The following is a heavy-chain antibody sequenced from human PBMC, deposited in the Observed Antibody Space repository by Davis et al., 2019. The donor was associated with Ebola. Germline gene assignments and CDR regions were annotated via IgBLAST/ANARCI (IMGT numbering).Heavy chain of an antibody. CDR1: GFTFSSYA. Sequence: GESLKISCAASGFTFSSYAMSWVRQAPGKGLEWVSAISGSGGSTYYADSVKGRFTISRDNSKNTLFLQVNSLRAEDTAVFYCAKGVEAFDIWGQGTMVTVSS. CDR2: ISGSGGST. CDR3: AKGVEAFDI. J-gene: IGHJ3*02. D-gene: IGHD1-1*01. V-gene: IGHV3-23*01.